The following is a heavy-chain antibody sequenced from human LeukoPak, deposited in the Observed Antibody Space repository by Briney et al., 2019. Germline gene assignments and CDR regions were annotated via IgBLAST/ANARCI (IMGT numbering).Heavy chain of an antibody. CDR2: ISISGDST. Sequence: PGGSLRLSCAVSGFTFSSHAMTWVRQAPGKGRQWVSSISISGDSTYYADSVKGRFTISRDNSKNPLYLQMNSLRADDTAVYYCANEIRPNDYWGQGTLVTVSS. J-gene: IGHJ4*02. V-gene: IGHV3-23*01. CDR3: ANEIRPNDY. CDR1: GFTFSSHA.